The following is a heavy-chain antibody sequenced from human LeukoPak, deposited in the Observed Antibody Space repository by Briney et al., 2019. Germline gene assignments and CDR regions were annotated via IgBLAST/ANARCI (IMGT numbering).Heavy chain of an antibody. Sequence: PSETLSLTCAVYGGSFSGYYWSWIRQPPGEGLEWIGEINHSGSTNYNPSLKSRVTISVETSKNQFSLKLSSVTAADTAVYYCARGYSYGYRVPNWFDPWGQGTLVTVSS. V-gene: IGHV4-34*01. CDR3: ARGYSYGYRVPNWFDP. CDR2: INHSGST. J-gene: IGHJ5*02. CDR1: GGSFSGYY. D-gene: IGHD5-18*01.